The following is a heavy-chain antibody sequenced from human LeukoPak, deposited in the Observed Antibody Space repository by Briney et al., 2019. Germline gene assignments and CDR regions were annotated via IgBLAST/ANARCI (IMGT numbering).Heavy chain of an antibody. J-gene: IGHJ4*02. CDR1: GYNFNSSW. Sequence: GESLKISCKGSGYNFNSSWIGWGRQMPGKGLEWMGIIYPGDSDTRYSPSFQGQVTISADKSISTAYLQWSSLKASDTAMYYCARYEDSFYFHYWGQGTLVTVSS. CDR2: IYPGDSDT. V-gene: IGHV5-51*01. D-gene: IGHD3-16*01. CDR3: ARYEDSFYFHY.